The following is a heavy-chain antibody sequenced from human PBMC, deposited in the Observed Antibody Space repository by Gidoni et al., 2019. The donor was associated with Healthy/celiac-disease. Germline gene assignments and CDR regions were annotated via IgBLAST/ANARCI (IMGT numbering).Heavy chain of an antibody. CDR1: GYTLPELS. CDR2: FEPEEGET. Sequence: VQLVQSGAEVKKPGASVKVSCKVSGYTLPELSRHWVRQAPGKGLEGMGGFEPEEGETIYDQKFQGRVTMTEDTSTDTAYMELSSLRSEDTAVYYCAATPYYYDSSGYYLLFYWGQGTLVTVSS. CDR3: AATPYYYDSSGYYLLFY. V-gene: IGHV1-24*01. D-gene: IGHD3-22*01. J-gene: IGHJ4*02.